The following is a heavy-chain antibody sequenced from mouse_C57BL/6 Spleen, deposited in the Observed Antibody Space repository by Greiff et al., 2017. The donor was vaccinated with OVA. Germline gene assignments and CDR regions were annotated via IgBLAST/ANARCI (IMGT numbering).Heavy chain of an antibody. CDR2: IDPSDSET. Sequence: QVQLQQPGAELVRPGSSVKLSCKASGYTFTSYWMHWVKQRPIQGLEWIGNIDPSDSETHSNQKFKDKATLTVDKSSSTAFMQLSSLTSEDAAVYYCARGELGNFDYWGQGTTLTVSS. CDR1: GYTFTSYW. CDR3: ARGELGNFDY. J-gene: IGHJ2*01. V-gene: IGHV1-52*01. D-gene: IGHD4-1*01.